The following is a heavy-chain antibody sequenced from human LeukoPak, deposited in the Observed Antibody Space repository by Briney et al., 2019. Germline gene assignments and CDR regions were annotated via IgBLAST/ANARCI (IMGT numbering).Heavy chain of an antibody. V-gene: IGHV1-2*06. J-gene: IGHJ4*02. CDR3: ARDTSEMATSIDY. CDR2: INPNSGGT. D-gene: IGHD5-24*01. Sequence: ASVKVSCKASGYTFTGYYMHWVRQAPGQGLEWMGRINPNSGGTTYAQKYQGRVTMTRDTSISTAYKELSRLRSDDTAVYYCARDTSEMATSIDYWGQGTLVTVSS. CDR1: GYTFTGYY.